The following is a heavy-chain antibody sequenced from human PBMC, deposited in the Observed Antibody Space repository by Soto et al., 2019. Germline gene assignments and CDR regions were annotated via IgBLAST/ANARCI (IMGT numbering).Heavy chain of an antibody. CDR3: ARSEEWLLSNYPDY. V-gene: IGHV1-3*01. J-gene: IGHJ4*02. D-gene: IGHD3-3*01. CDR2: INAGNGNT. CDR1: GYTFTSYA. Sequence: RASVKVSCKASGYTFTSYAMHWVRQAPGQRLEWMGWINAGNGNTKYSQKFQGRVTITRDTSASTAYMELSSLRSEDTAVYYCARSEEWLLSNYPDYWGQGTLVTVSS.